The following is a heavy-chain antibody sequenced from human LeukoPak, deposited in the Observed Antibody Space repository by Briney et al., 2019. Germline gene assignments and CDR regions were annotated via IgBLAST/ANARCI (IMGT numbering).Heavy chain of an antibody. V-gene: IGHV3-74*01. J-gene: IGHJ4*02. CDR2: INGDGSDI. Sequence: GGSLRLSCAASGFTFRNYWMHWVRQAPGKGLVWVSRINGDGSDISYADFVKGRFTIFRDNAKNTLSLQMDSLTDDDTALYYCPGGFGHNWSPFENWGQGTLVAVSS. CDR1: GFTFRNYW. CDR3: PGGFGHNWSPFEN. D-gene: IGHD1-1*01.